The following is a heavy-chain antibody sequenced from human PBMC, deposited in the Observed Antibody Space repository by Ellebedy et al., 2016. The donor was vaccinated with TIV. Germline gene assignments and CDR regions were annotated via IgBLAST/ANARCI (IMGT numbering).Heavy chain of an antibody. Sequence: PGGSLRLSCAASGFTFTSYGMHWVRQAPGKGLEWVAVIWYDGSNKYYADSVKGRFITSRDNAKKSLFLQMDSLRAEDTAVYYCARDRGEGRIFSFFDLWGQGTLVTVSS. CDR2: IWYDGSNK. D-gene: IGHD3-16*01. V-gene: IGHV3-33*01. J-gene: IGHJ4*02. CDR1: GFTFTSYG. CDR3: ARDRGEGRIFSFFDL.